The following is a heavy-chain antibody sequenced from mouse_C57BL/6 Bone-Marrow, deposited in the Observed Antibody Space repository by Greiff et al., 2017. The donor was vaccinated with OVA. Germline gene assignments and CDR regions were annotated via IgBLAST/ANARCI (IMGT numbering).Heavy chain of an antibody. J-gene: IGHJ4*01. CDR2: IDPETGGT. Sequence: VQLQQSGAELVRPGASVTLSCKASGYTFTDYEMHWVKQTPVHGLEWIGAIDPETGGTAYNQKFKGKAILTADKSSSTAYMELRSLTSEDSAVYYCTNLGWLRRGVYYAMDYWGQGTSVTVSS. CDR1: GYTFTDYE. D-gene: IGHD2-3*01. V-gene: IGHV1-15*01. CDR3: TNLGWLRRGVYYAMDY.